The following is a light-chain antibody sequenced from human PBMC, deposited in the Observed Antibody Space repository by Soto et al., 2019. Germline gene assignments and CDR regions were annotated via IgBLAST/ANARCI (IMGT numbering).Light chain of an antibody. CDR2: GAS. CDR3: QQYNTYDT. Sequence: DIQMTQSPSTLSASVGDRVTITCRASQSISSLLAWYQQKPGKAPKLLIYGASSLESGVPSRFSGSGSGTEFTLTISSLQPDEFATYYCQQYNTYDTFGQGTKVEIK. J-gene: IGKJ1*01. V-gene: IGKV1-5*03. CDR1: QSISSL.